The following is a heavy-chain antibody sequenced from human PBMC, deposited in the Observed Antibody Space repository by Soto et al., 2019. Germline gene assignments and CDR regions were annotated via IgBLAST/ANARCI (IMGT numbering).Heavy chain of an antibody. CDR2: IWYDVSNK. V-gene: IGHV3-33*01. CDR1: GFTFSSYG. Sequence: GGSLRVSCAASGFTFSSYGMHWVRQSPGKGLEWVAVIWYDVSNKYYADSVKGRFTISRDNSKNTLYLQMNSLRAEDTAVYYCARDPYCSGGSCYLFDYWGQGTLVTVS. J-gene: IGHJ4*02. D-gene: IGHD2-15*01. CDR3: ARDPYCSGGSCYLFDY.